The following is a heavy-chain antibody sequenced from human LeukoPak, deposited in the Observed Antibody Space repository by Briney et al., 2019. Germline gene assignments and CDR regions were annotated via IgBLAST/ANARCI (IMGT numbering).Heavy chain of an antibody. V-gene: IGHV1-2*04. CDR1: GYTFTGYY. J-gene: IGHJ6*04. Sequence: ASVKVSCKASGYTFTGYYMHWVRQAPGQGLEWMGWINPNSGGTNYAQKFQGWVTMTRDTSISTAYMELSRLRSDDTAVYYCARGSAVSTDVYYYYGMDVWGKGTTVTVFS. D-gene: IGHD4-17*01. CDR3: ARGSAVSTDVYYYYGMDV. CDR2: INPNSGGT.